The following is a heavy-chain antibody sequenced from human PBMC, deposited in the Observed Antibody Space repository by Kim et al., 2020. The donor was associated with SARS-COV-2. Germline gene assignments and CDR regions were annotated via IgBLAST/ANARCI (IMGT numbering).Heavy chain of an antibody. J-gene: IGHJ4*02. CDR2: T. V-gene: IGHV3-74*01. Sequence: TTNADSVKGRFTISRDNAKTTLYLQMNSLGAEDSAVYYCTRDRTTVVPFDCWGQGTLVTVSS. CDR3: TRDRTTVVPFDC. D-gene: IGHD2-15*01.